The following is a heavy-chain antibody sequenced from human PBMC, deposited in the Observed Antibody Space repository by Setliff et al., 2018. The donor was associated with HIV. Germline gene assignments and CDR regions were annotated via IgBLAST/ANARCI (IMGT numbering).Heavy chain of an antibody. CDR2: IYTTGGT. CDR3: ARATSSPGSTPD. V-gene: IGHV4-4*08. Sequence: PSETLSLTCTVSGDSISNYYWSWVRQPPGKGLEWIGYIYTTGGTSSNPSLRGRVIMSLDTSKTQSSLKLSSVTAADTAVYYCARATSSPGSTPDWGQGILVTVSS. J-gene: IGHJ4*02. CDR1: GDSISNYY. D-gene: IGHD6-6*01.